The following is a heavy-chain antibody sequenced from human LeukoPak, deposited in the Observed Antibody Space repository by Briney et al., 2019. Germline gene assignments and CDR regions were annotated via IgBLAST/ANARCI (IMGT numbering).Heavy chain of an antibody. CDR1: GGTFSSYA. Sequence: SVKVSCKASGGTFSSYAISWVRQAPGQGLEWTGGIIPIFGTANYAQKFQGRVTITADESTSTAYMELSSLRSEDTAVYYCARVMIIAAAGTGGYYYYYMDVWGKGTTVTISS. V-gene: IGHV1-69*13. J-gene: IGHJ6*03. CDR3: ARVMIIAAAGTGGYYYYYMDV. CDR2: IIPIFGTA. D-gene: IGHD6-13*01.